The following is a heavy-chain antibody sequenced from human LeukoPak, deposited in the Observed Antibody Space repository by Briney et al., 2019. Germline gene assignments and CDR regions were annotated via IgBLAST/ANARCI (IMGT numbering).Heavy chain of an antibody. CDR1: GGTFISYA. CDR2: IIPIFGTA. Sequence: SVKVSCKASGGTFISYAISWVRQAPGQGLEWMGGIIPIFGTANYAQKFQGRVTITADKSTSTAYMELSSLRSEDTAVYYCARELPDYYDILTGYSAFDYWGQGTLVTVSS. D-gene: IGHD3-9*01. J-gene: IGHJ4*02. CDR3: ARELPDYYDILTGYSAFDY. V-gene: IGHV1-69*06.